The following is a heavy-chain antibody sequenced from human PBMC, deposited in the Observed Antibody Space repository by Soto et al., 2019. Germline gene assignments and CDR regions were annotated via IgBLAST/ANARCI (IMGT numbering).Heavy chain of an antibody. Sequence: PGWSLRLSCASSVFTFINFTMNWVRQAPGKGLEWVSYISSGSSMIYHADSVKGRFTISRDNAKNSLYLQMNSLRDEDTAVYYCARGDYSGPGTYYTYWGQGTLVTAPQ. V-gene: IGHV3-48*02. CDR2: ISSGSSMI. CDR1: VFTFINFT. CDR3: ARGDYSGPGTYYTY. J-gene: IGHJ4*02. D-gene: IGHD3-10*01.